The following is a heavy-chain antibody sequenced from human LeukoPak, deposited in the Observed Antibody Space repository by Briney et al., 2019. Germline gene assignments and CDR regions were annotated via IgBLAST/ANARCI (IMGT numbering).Heavy chain of an antibody. Sequence: GGSLRLSCAASGFTFSSYEMNWVRQAPGKGLEWVSYISGSGSAKYYADSVKGRFTISRDNAKNSLYLQMNSLRAEDTAVYYCARDRDPGYNDSSGYRRVNAFDIWGQGTMVTVSS. CDR2: ISGSGSAK. J-gene: IGHJ3*02. D-gene: IGHD3-22*01. CDR1: GFTFSSYE. V-gene: IGHV3-48*03. CDR3: ARDRDPGYNDSSGYRRVNAFDI.